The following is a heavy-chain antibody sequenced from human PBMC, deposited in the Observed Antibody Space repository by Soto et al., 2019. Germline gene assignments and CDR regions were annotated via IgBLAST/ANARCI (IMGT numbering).Heavy chain of an antibody. V-gene: IGHV3-30-3*01. D-gene: IGHD2-8*01. J-gene: IGHJ4*02. CDR1: GFTFSSYA. CDR2: ISYDGSNK. Sequence: QVQLVESGGGVVQPGRSLRLSCGASGFTFSSYAMHWVRQAPGKGLEWVAVISYDGSNKYYADSVKGRFTISRDNSKNTLYLQMNSLRAEDTAVYYCASGYCTNGVCPGHYFDYWGQGTLVTVSS. CDR3: ASGYCTNGVCPGHYFDY.